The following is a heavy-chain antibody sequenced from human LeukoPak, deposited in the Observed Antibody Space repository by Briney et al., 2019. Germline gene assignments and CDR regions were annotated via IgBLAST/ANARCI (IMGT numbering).Heavy chain of an antibody. CDR1: GFTFSTYW. D-gene: IGHD1-26*01. CDR3: VRAVYSGSKFGD. CDR2: IKPDGSEK. V-gene: IGHV3-7*01. Sequence: PGGSLRLSCAASGFTFSTYWMSWVRQAPGKGLELVAHIKPDGSEKYYVDSVKGRITISRDNSKNTLDLQMNSLRAEDTAVYYCVRAVYSGSKFGDWGQGTLVTVSS. J-gene: IGHJ4*02.